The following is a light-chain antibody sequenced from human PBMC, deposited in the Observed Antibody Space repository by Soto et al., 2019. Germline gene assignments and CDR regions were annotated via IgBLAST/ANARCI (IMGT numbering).Light chain of an antibody. Sequence: QLVLTQSPSASASLGASVKLTCTLRSVHSSYAIAWHQQQPEKGPRYLMKLNSDGSHSKGDGIPDRFSGSSSGAERYLTISSLQSEDEADYYCQTWGTGLLVFGGGTKLNVL. J-gene: IGLJ3*02. CDR2: LNSDGSH. V-gene: IGLV4-69*01. CDR1: SVHSSYA. CDR3: QTWGTGLLV.